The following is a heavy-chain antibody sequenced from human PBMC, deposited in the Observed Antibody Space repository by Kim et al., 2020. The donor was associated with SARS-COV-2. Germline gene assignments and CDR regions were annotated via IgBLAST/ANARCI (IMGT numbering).Heavy chain of an antibody. CDR3: AKGGSVVPAALTDY. J-gene: IGHJ4*02. Sequence: GGSLRLSCAASGFTFSSYAMSWVRQAPGKGLEWVSAISGSGGSTYYADSVKGRFTISRDNSKNTLYLQMNSLRAEDTAVYYCAKGGSVVPAALTDYWGQGTLVTVAS. CDR2: ISGSGGST. V-gene: IGHV3-23*01. D-gene: IGHD2-2*01. CDR1: GFTFSSYA.